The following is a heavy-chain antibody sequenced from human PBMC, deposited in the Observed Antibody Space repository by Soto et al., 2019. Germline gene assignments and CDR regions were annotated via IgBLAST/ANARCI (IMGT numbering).Heavy chain of an antibody. D-gene: IGHD2-15*01. CDR1: GGSISSGDYY. CDR2: IYYSGST. J-gene: IGHJ3*02. Sequence: SETLSLTCTVSGGSISSGDYYWSWIRQPPGKGLEWIGYIYYSGSTYYNPSLKSRVTISVDTSKNQFSLKLSSVTAADTAVYYWPHYRGGRALDIWAQGKMLTV. V-gene: IGHV4-30-4*01. CDR3: PHYRGGRALDI.